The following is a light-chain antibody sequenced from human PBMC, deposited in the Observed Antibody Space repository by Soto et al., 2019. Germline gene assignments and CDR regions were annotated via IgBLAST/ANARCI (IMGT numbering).Light chain of an antibody. V-gene: IGKV1-5*01. CDR1: ESINIW. J-gene: IGKJ1*01. Sequence: DIQLTQFPSTLSSSLGDSVSITCRARESINIWLAWYQQKPGKAPKLLMYDDSILASGVSQRFSGSGSGTRFTLTISRLEPEDFAVYYCQKYGSSLWTCGQGTKVDIK. CDR3: QKYGSSLWT. CDR2: DDS.